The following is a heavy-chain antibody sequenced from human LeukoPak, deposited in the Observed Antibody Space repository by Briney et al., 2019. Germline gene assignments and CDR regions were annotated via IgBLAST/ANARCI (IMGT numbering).Heavy chain of an antibody. V-gene: IGHV3-23*01. J-gene: IGHJ5*02. Sequence: PGGSLRLSCAASGFTFSSYAMSWVRQAPGKGLEWVSAISGSGGNTYYADSVKGRFTISRDNSKNTLYLQMNSLRAEDTAVYYCAKVLWASSGWYRMPNWFDPWGQGTLVTVSS. D-gene: IGHD6-19*01. CDR1: GFTFSSYA. CDR2: ISGSGGNT. CDR3: AKVLWASSGWYRMPNWFDP.